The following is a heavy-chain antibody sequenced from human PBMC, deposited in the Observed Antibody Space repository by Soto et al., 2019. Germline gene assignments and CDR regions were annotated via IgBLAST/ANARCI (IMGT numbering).Heavy chain of an antibody. Sequence: QVQLVESGGDLVKPGGSLRLSCAASGYTFSDYYMSWIRQAPGKGLEWISYIDTSGTKIYYSDSVKGRFTLTRDNAKNSLDLEMNRLRDEATAVYYCASHYDMWSGYLSPVDYWGQGTLVTVSS. V-gene: IGHV3-11*01. CDR2: IDTSGTKI. D-gene: IGHD3-3*01. CDR3: ASHYDMWSGYLSPVDY. J-gene: IGHJ4*02. CDR1: GYTFSDYY.